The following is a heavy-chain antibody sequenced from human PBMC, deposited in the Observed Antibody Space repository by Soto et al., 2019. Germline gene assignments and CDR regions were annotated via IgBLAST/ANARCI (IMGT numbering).Heavy chain of an antibody. CDR2: ISSDGSSQ. CDR3: AKDRGLAESGRWSHYFYGMDV. V-gene: IGHV3-30*18. D-gene: IGHD1-26*01. CDR1: GFTLTNNG. J-gene: IGHJ6*02. Sequence: VGSLRLSCVVSGFTLTNNGMHWVRQAPGQGLEWVAVISSDGSSQYGDSVRGRFTISRDNSKNTLFLEMNSLRSEDTAVYYCAKDRGLAESGRWSHYFYGMDVWGQGTTVTVSS.